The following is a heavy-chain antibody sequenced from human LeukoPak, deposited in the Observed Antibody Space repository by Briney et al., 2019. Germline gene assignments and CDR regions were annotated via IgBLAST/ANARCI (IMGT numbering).Heavy chain of an antibody. CDR1: GFTFSSYD. CDR3: ARTAPMVRGVRYWYFDL. D-gene: IGHD3-10*01. J-gene: IGHJ2*01. V-gene: IGHV3-13*01. CDR2: ISTAGDT. Sequence: GGSLRLSCAASGFTFSSYDMHWVRQGTGEGLEWVSAISTAGDTYFPGSVKGRFTISRENAKNSLYLHMNSLTPGDTAVYYCARTAPMVRGVRYWYFDLWGRGTLVTVSS.